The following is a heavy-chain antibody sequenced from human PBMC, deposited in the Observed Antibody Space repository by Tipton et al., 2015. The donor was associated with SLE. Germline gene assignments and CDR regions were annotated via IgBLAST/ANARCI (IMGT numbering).Heavy chain of an antibody. CDR2: IYHSGST. J-gene: IGHJ4*02. CDR3: ARDDSTNFDY. CDR1: GYSISSGFY. V-gene: IGHV4-38-2*02. Sequence: TLSLTCTVSGYSISSGFYWGWIRQPPGKGLEWIGNIYHSGSTFYNPSLKSRVTISVDTSKNQFSLKLSSVTAADTAVYYCARDDSTNFDYWGQGTLVTVSS. D-gene: IGHD6-13*01.